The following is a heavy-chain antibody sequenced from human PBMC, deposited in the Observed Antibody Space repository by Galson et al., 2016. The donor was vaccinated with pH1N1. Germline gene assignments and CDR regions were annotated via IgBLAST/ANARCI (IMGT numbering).Heavy chain of an antibody. CDR1: GLSITTNGVS. D-gene: IGHD4-23*01. CDR2: IYWDDDK. Sequence: PALVKPTQTLTLTCTLSGLSITTNGVSVGWLRQPPGKALEWLALIYWDDDKRYSPSLKTRLTITRDTSKSQVVLTMTNMGPEDTATHWCAHRTGGNSAPFDSWGQGTLGTVSS. J-gene: IGHJ4*02. CDR3: AHRTGGNSAPFDS. V-gene: IGHV2-5*02.